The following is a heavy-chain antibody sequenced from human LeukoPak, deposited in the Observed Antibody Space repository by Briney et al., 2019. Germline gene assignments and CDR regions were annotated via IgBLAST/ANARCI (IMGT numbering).Heavy chain of an antibody. CDR3: AREEYNYDPFDY. J-gene: IGHJ4*02. D-gene: IGHD5-18*01. Sequence: PGGSLRLSCAASGFTFSSYGLHWVRQAPGKGLEWVAFIRYDGSNKYYADSVKGRFTISRDNSKNTLYLQMNSLRAEDTAVYYCAREEYNYDPFDYWGQGTLVTASS. V-gene: IGHV3-30*02. CDR2: IRYDGSNK. CDR1: GFTFSSYG.